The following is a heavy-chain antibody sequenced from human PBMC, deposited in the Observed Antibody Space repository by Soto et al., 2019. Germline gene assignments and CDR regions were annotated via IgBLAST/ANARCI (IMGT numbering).Heavy chain of an antibody. J-gene: IGHJ5*02. CDR1: GCSISSGGYY. CDR3: ARAKLPWFDP. Sequence: SETLSLTCTVSGCSISSGGYYWSWIRQHPGKGLEWIGYIYYSGSTYYNPSLKSRVTISVDTSKNQFSLKLSSVTAADTAVYYCARAKLPWFDPWGQGTLVTVSS. CDR2: IYYSGST. V-gene: IGHV4-31*03. D-gene: IGHD2-15*01.